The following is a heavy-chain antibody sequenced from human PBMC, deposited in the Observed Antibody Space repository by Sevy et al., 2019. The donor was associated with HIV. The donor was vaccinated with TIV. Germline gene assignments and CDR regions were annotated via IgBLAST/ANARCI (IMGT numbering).Heavy chain of an antibody. CDR2: IWYDGSNK. V-gene: IGHV3-33*01. J-gene: IGHJ4*02. D-gene: IGHD6-19*01. Sequence: GGSLRLSCAASGFTFSSYGMHWVRQASGKGLEWVAIIWYDGSNKKYADSVKGRFSISRDNSKNTLYLQMNSLRAEDTAVYYCAREGIAVAGIGYYFDYWGQGTLVTVSS. CDR3: AREGIAVAGIGYYFDY. CDR1: GFTFSSYG.